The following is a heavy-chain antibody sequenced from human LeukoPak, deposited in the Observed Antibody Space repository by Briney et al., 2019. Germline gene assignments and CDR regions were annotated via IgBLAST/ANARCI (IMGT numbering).Heavy chain of an antibody. CDR1: GGTFRTFA. Sequence: ASVKVSCKASGGTFRTFAISWVRQAPGQGLEWMGGIIPIFGIPDSAQKFQGRLTITADESTTTAYMELSSLRSEDTAVYYCAAAGESSSWYGYWGQGTLVTVSS. CDR2: IIPIFGIP. J-gene: IGHJ4*02. CDR3: AAAGESSSWYGY. D-gene: IGHD6-13*01. V-gene: IGHV1-69*13.